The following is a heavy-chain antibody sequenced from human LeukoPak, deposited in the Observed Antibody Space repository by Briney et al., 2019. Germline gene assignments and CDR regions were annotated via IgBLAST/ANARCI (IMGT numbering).Heavy chain of an antibody. D-gene: IGHD3-22*01. J-gene: IGHJ3*02. CDR1: GFTFSNYW. CDR2: ISGSGGST. V-gene: IGHV3-23*01. Sequence: PGGSLRLSCAASGFTFSNYWMSWVRQAPGKGLEWVSAISGSGGSTYYADSVKGRFTISRDNSKNTLYLQMNSLRAEDTAVYYCAKDRGPNYYDSSGYYHDAFDIWGQGTMVTVSS. CDR3: AKDRGPNYYDSSGYYHDAFDI.